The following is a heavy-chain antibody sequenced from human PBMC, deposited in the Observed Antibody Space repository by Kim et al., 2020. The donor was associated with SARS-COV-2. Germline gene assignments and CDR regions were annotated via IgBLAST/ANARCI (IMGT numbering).Heavy chain of an antibody. CDR1: GFSFDNYG. CDR2: INWNGGST. V-gene: IGHV3-20*01. D-gene: IGHD2-2*01. J-gene: IGHJ4*02. Sequence: GGSLRLSCAAASGFSFDNYGMSWVRQAPGKGLGWVSGINWNGGSTSYADSVKGRFTISRDNAKNSLYLQMNSLRGEDTAFYHCARGFYQGPFDYWGQGILVTVSS. CDR3: ARGFYQGPFDY.